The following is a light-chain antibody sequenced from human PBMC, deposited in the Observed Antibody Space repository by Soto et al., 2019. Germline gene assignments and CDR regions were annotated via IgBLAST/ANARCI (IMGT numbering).Light chain of an antibody. Sequence: EIVMTQSPATLSVSPGERATLSCRASQSVSSNLAWYQQKPGQAPRLLIYVASTRATGIPARFSGSGSGTEFTLTISSLQSEDFALYYCQQYNNWPPWTFGQGTKVEIK. V-gene: IGKV3-15*01. CDR2: VAS. CDR3: QQYNNWPPWT. CDR1: QSVSSN. J-gene: IGKJ1*01.